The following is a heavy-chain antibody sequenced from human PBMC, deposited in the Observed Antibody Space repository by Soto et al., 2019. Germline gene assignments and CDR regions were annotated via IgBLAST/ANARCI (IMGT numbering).Heavy chain of an antibody. CDR1: GFTFSSYG. CDR2: ISYDGSNK. J-gene: IGHJ6*02. CDR3: AKGVGYSSSWFLYYYYGMDV. D-gene: IGHD6-13*01. Sequence: QVQLVESGGGVVQPGRSLRLSCAASGFTFSSYGMYWVRQAPGKGLEWVAVISYDGSNKYYADSVKGRFTISRDNSKNTLYLQMNSLRAEDTAVYYCAKGVGYSSSWFLYYYYGMDVWGQGTTVTVSS. V-gene: IGHV3-30*18.